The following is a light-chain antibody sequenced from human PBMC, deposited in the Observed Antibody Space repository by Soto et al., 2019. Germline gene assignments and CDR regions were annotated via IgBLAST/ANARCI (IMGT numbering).Light chain of an antibody. CDR2: DVT. Sequence: QSALPQPVSVSGSPGQSITISCTGTSSVVGGYNYVSWYQQHPDIAPKLMIYDVTNRPSGVSNRFSGSKSGNTASLTISGLQAEDEADYYSSSYASSGSLVFGTGTKVTVL. CDR3: SSYASSGSLV. V-gene: IGLV2-14*03. CDR1: SSVVGGYNY. J-gene: IGLJ1*01.